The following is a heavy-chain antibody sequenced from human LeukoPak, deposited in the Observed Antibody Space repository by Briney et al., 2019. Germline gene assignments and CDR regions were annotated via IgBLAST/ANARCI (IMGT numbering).Heavy chain of an antibody. Sequence: RAGGSLRLSCAASGFTFSDYWMHWVRQAAGEGLVWVSRINPDGSNTDYADSVKGRFTISRDNAKNTLYLQMNSLRAEDTAVYYCASGYLDYGGNCRWGQGTLVTVSS. CDR3: ASGYLDYGGNCR. D-gene: IGHD4-17*01. J-gene: IGHJ4*02. V-gene: IGHV3-74*01. CDR1: GFTFSDYW. CDR2: INPDGSNT.